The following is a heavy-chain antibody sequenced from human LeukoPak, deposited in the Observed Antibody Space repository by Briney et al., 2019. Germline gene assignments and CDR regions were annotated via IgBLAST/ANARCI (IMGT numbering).Heavy chain of an antibody. Sequence: GASVKVSCKASGYTFTGYYMHWVRQAPGQGLEWMGWIDPNSGGTNYAQKFQGRVTMTRDTSITTAYMELSRLRSDDTAVYYCARDIVGASNMDVWGKGTTVTVSS. D-gene: IGHD1-26*01. CDR1: GYTFTGYY. CDR3: ARDIVGASNMDV. J-gene: IGHJ6*03. CDR2: IDPNSGGT. V-gene: IGHV1-2*02.